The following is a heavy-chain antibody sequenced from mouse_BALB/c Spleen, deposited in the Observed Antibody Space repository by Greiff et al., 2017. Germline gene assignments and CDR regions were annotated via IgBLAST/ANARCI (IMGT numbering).Heavy chain of an antibody. CDR1: GISITTGNYR. Sequence: EVKLVESGPGLVKPSQTVSLTCTVTGISITTGNYRWSWIRQFPGNKLEWIGYIYYSGTITYNPSLTSRTTITRDTSKNQFFLEMNSLTAEDTATYYCARAGLRYPTWYFDYWGQGTTLTVSS. D-gene: IGHD1-1*01. J-gene: IGHJ2*01. V-gene: IGHV3-5*02. CDR2: IYYSGTI. CDR3: ARAGLRYPTWYFDY.